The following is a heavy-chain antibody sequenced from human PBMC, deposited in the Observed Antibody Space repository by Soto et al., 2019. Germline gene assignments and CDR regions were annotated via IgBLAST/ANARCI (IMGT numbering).Heavy chain of an antibody. CDR2: ISGSGGST. CDR3: AKDTGEGAAGLEYFQH. D-gene: IGHD6-13*01. CDR1: GFTFSSYA. Sequence: EVQLSQSGGGLAQPGGSLRLSCAASGFTFSSYAMTWVRQAPGKGLEWVASISGSGGSTYYADSVKGRFTISRDNSKNTVYLQMNSLRAEDTAIYYCAKDTGEGAAGLEYFQHWGQGTLVTVSS. V-gene: IGHV3-23*01. J-gene: IGHJ1*01.